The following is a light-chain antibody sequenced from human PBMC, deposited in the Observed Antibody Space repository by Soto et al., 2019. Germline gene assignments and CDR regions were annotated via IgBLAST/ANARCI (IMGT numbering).Light chain of an antibody. V-gene: IGLV2-14*01. CDR1: SSDVGGYNY. CDR2: EVS. CDR3: SSYTSSSTLYV. Sequence: QSALTQPASGSGSAGQSITISCTGTSSDVGGYNYVSWYQQHPGKAPKLMIYEVSNRPSGVSNRFSGSKSGNTASLTISGLQAEDEADYYCSSYTSSSTLYVFGTGTKVTVL. J-gene: IGLJ1*01.